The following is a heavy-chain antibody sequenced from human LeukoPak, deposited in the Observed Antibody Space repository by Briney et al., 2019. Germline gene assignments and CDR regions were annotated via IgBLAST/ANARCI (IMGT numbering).Heavy chain of an antibody. CDR3: AKDLLAVAGISTEYFQH. CDR2: ISGSGGST. CDR1: GFTFSSYA. Sequence: PGGSLRLSCAASGFTFSSYAMSWVRQAPGKGLEWVSAISGSGGSTYYADSVKGRFTISRDNSKNTLYLQMNSLRAEDTAVYYCAKDLLAVAGISTEYFQHWGQGTLVTVSS. J-gene: IGHJ1*01. D-gene: IGHD6-19*01. V-gene: IGHV3-23*01.